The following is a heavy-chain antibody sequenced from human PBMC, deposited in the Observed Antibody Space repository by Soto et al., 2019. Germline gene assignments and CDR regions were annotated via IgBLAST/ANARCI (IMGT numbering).Heavy chain of an antibody. D-gene: IGHD6-6*01. V-gene: IGHV3-23*01. Sequence: LRLSCAASGFTLSSYAMSWVRQAPGKGLEWVSAISGSGGSTYYADSVKGRFTISRDNSKNTLYLQMNSLRAEDTAVYYCAKAGYSSSDYYYGMDVWGQGTTVTVSS. CDR3: AKAGYSSSDYYYGMDV. CDR1: GFTLSSYA. CDR2: ISGSGGST. J-gene: IGHJ6*02.